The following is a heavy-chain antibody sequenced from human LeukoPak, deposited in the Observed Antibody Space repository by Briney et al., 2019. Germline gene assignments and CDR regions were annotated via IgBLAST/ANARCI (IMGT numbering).Heavy chain of an antibody. CDR2: IYYSGST. Sequence: PVGSLRLACAASGFTFSSYEMNWIRQPPGKGLEWIGYIYYSGSTNYNPSLKSRVTISVDTSKNQFSLKLSSVTAADTAVYYCAGLYDSSGRVDYWGQGTLVTVSS. V-gene: IGHV4-59*01. CDR3: AGLYDSSGRVDY. D-gene: IGHD3-22*01. J-gene: IGHJ4*02. CDR1: GFTFSSYE.